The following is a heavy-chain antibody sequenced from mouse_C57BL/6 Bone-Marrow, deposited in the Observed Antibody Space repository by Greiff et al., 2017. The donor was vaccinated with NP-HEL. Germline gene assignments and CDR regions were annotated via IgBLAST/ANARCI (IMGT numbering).Heavy chain of an antibody. J-gene: IGHJ2*01. CDR1: GFTFSSYA. CDR2: ISSGGDYI. Sequence: EVMLVESGEGLVKPGGSLKLSCAASGFTFSSYAMSWVRQTPEKRLEWVAYISSGGDYIYYADTVKGRFTISRDNARNTLYLQMSSLKSEDTAMYYCTREGEKNYYGSSPYYFDYWGQGTTLTVSS. V-gene: IGHV5-9-1*02. D-gene: IGHD1-1*01. CDR3: TREGEKNYYGSSPYYFDY.